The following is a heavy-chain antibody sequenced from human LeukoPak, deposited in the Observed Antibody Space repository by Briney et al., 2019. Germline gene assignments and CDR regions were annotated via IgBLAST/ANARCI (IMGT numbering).Heavy chain of an antibody. CDR3: ARVVGSSGWYDY. CDR1: GFTFSSYA. V-gene: IGHV3-30*04. Sequence: GESLRLSCAASGFTFSSYAMRWVRQAPGKGLEWVAVISYDGSNKYYADSVKGRFTISRDNSKNTLYLQMNSLRAEDTAVYYCARVVGSSGWYDYWGQGTLVTVSS. D-gene: IGHD6-19*01. CDR2: ISYDGSNK. J-gene: IGHJ4*02.